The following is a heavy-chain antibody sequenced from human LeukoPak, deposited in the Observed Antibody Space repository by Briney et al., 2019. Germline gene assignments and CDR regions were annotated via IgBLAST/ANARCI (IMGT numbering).Heavy chain of an antibody. V-gene: IGHV1-2*02. CDR3: ARAQEWEPVFFDY. CDR1: GYTFTGYY. Sequence: GASVKVSCKASGYTFTGYYMHWVRQAPGQGLEWMGWINPNSGGTNYAQRFQGRVTMTRDTSISTAYMELNRLRSDDTAVYYCARAQEWEPVFFDYWGQGTLVTVSS. CDR2: INPNSGGT. J-gene: IGHJ4*02. D-gene: IGHD1-26*01.